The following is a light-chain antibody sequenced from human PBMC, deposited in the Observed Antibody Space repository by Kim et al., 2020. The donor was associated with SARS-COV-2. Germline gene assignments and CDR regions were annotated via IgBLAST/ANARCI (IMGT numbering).Light chain of an antibody. Sequence: GQSITISCTVSSSDVGGYNYVSWYQQHPGKAPKLMMYDVSNRPSGVSKRFSGSKSGNTASLTISGLQAEDEADYYCSSYTSSSNVVFGGGTQLTVL. CDR1: SSDVGGYNY. CDR2: DVS. V-gene: IGLV2-14*03. CDR3: SSYTSSSNVV. J-gene: IGLJ2*01.